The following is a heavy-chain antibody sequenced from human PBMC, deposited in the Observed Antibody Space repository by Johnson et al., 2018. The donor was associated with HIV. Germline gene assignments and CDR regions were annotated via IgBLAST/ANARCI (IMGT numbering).Heavy chain of an antibody. D-gene: IGHD3-9*01. CDR2: IYSDGSST. Sequence: KGLEWVSVIYSDGSSTSYADSVKGRFTISRDNAKNTLYLQINSLRAEDTAVYYCARVLRGRWTYYDILTGSTHADHDAFDIWGQGTMVTVSS. J-gene: IGHJ3*02. CDR3: ARVLRGRWTYYDILTGSTHADHDAFDI. V-gene: IGHV3-74*01.